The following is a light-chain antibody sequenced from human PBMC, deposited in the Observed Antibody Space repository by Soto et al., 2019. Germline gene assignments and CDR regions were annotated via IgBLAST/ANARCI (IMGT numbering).Light chain of an antibody. CDR1: QSIYTW. CDR3: QQYNSYSST. CDR2: MAS. V-gene: IGKV1-5*03. Sequence: DIQMTQSPSTLSASVGDIVTITCRANQSIYTWLAWYQHKPGKAPKFLIYMASSLENGVPSRFSGSGSGTEFTLTISSLQPDDFATYYCQQYNSYSSTFGQGTKVEIK. J-gene: IGKJ1*01.